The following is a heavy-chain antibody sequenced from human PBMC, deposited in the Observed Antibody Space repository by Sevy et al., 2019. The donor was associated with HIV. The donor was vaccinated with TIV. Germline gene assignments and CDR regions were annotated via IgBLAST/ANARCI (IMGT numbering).Heavy chain of an antibody. Sequence: GGSLRLSCAASGFTFDSYAMHWVRQVAGKGLEWVSTISGSGYARYYADSVKGRFIISRDTSRNTLYLQMNSLRVEDSAVYFCAKDRVTVFGVVVTFDSWGQGTLVTVSS. CDR3: AKDRVTVFGVVVTFDS. D-gene: IGHD3-3*01. CDR1: GFTFDSYA. CDR2: ISGSGYAR. V-gene: IGHV3-23*01. J-gene: IGHJ4*02.